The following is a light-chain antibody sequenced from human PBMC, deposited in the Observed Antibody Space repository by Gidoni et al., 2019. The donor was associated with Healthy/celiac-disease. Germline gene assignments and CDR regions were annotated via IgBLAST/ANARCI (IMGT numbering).Light chain of an antibody. V-gene: IGKV1-5*01. Sequence: DIQMTQSPSTLSASVGDRVTITFRARQGISSWLAWYQQKPGKAPKLLIYDASSLESGVPSSFSGRGSGTAFTLTISSLQPDDFATYYCQQYNSYTWTFGQGTKVEIK. CDR3: QQYNSYTWT. CDR1: QGISSW. J-gene: IGKJ1*01. CDR2: DAS.